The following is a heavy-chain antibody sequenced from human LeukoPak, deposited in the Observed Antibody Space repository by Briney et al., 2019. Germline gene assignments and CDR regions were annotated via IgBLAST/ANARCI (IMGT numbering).Heavy chain of an antibody. Sequence: ASVKVSCKASGYTFTGYYMHWVRQSPGQGLEWMGWFNPNSGGTNYAQKLQGRVTMTTDPSTTTAYMELRSLRSDDTAVYYCARSSHRDGDTFDYWGQGTLVTVSS. D-gene: IGHD3-10*01. J-gene: IGHJ4*02. CDR1: GYTFTGYY. CDR3: ARSSHRDGDTFDY. CDR2: FNPNSGGT. V-gene: IGHV1-2*02.